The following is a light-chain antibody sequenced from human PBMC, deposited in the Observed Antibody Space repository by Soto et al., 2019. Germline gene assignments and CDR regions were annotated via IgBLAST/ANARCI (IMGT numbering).Light chain of an antibody. CDR1: QSISDT. J-gene: IGKJ1*01. V-gene: IGKV3-15*01. Sequence: EIVMTQSPATLSVSPGGRATLSCRASQSISDTLAWYQQKPGAAPRLLIYSASRGATSLPGRFSGRACGTDFTLTISSLQSEDLAVYYCQQYNNWPWTFGQGTKVDIK. CDR2: SAS. CDR3: QQYNNWPWT.